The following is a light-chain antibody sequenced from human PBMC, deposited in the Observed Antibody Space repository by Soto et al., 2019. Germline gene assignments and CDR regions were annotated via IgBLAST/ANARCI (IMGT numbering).Light chain of an antibody. CDR1: QSVDSNY. CDR2: GAS. CDR3: QHYGSSRT. J-gene: IGKJ1*01. V-gene: IGKV3-20*01. Sequence: EIVLTQSPGTLSLSPGERATLYCRASQSVDSNYLAWYQQKPGQAPRLLIYGASSRATGIPDRFSGSWSGTDFTLAISRLEPEDFAGYYCQHYGSSRTFGQGTKVEIE.